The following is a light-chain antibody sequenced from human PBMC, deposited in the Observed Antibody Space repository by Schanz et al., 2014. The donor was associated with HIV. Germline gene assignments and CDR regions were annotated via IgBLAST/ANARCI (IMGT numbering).Light chain of an antibody. V-gene: IGLV1-44*01. CDR2: SNN. CDR3: ATWVDSLKGWV. CDR1: SSDFKANA. J-gene: IGLJ3*02. Sequence: QSVLTQAPSASGTPGQRVTISCSGSSSDFKANAVLWYQQLPGAAPKLLIYSNNQRPSRVPDRLSGSGSGTSASLVISGLQSQDEADYYCATWVDSLKGWVFGGGTKLTVL.